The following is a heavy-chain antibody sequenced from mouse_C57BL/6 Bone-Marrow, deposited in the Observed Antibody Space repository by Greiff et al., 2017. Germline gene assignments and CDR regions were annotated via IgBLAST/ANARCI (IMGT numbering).Heavy chain of an antibody. Sequence: QVQLQQPGAELVKPGASVKMSCKASGYTFTSYWITWVKQRPGQGLEWIGDIYPGSGSTNYNEKFKSKATLTVDTSSSTAYMQLSSLTSEDSAVYYCARCFYDYDGGGYFDVWGTGTTVTVSS. V-gene: IGHV1-55*01. J-gene: IGHJ1*03. CDR1: GYTFTSYW. D-gene: IGHD2-4*01. CDR3: ARCFYDYDGGGYFDV. CDR2: IYPGSGST.